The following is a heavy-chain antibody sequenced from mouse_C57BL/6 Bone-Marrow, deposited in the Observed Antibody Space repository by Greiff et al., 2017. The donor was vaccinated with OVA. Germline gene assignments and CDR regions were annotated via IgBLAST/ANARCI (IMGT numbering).Heavy chain of an antibody. CDR3: TTSNTREFAY. V-gene: IGHV14-4*01. Sequence: VQLQQSGAELVRPGASVKLSCTASGFNIKDDYMHWVKQRPEQGLEWIGWIDPENGDTEYASKFQGKATITADTSSNTAYLQLSSLTSEDTAVYYCTTSNTREFAYWGQGTLVTVSA. J-gene: IGHJ3*01. CDR1: GFNIKDDY. CDR2: IDPENGDT. D-gene: IGHD3-1*01.